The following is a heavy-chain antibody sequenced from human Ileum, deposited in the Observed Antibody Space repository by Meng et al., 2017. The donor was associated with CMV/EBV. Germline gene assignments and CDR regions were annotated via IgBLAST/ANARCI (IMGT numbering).Heavy chain of an antibody. CDR3: AKDRDRGNYYYYYGVDV. J-gene: IGHJ6*02. V-gene: IGHV3-48*04. CDR2: ISSSSSTI. D-gene: IGHD3-10*01. CDR1: GFTFSTYS. Sequence: GESLKISCAASGFTFSTYSMNWVRQAPGKGLEWVSYISSSSSTIYYTDSVKGRFTISRDNAKNSLYLQMNSLRVEDTAVYYCAKDRDRGNYYYYYGVDVWGQGTTVTVSS.